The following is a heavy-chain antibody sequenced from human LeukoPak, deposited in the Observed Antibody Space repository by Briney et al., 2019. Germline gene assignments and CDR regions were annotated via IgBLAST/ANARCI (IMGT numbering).Heavy chain of an antibody. V-gene: IGHV1-46*01. J-gene: IGHJ4*02. CDR1: GYTFTSYY. CDR3: ARAMVRGVIDY. CDR2: INPSGGST. D-gene: IGHD3-10*01. Sequence: ASVKVSCKASGYTFTSYYMHWVRQAPGQGLEWMGIINPSGGSTSYAQKFQGRVTMTRDTSTSTVYMELGSLRSEDTAVYYCARAMVRGVIDYWGQGTLVTVSS.